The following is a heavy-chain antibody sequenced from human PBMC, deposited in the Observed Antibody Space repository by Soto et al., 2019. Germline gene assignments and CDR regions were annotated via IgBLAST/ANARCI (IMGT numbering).Heavy chain of an antibody. CDR1: GGSISSYY. V-gene: IGHV4-59*01. CDR3: AGEGGGGTVTTNGLDY. CDR2: IYYSGST. J-gene: IGHJ4*02. D-gene: IGHD4-17*01. Sequence: SETLSLTCTVSGGSISSYYWSWIRQPPGKGLEWIGYIYYSGSTNYNPSLKSRVTISVDTSKNQFSLKLSSVTAADTAVYYCAGEGGGGTVTTNGLDYWGQGTLVTVSS.